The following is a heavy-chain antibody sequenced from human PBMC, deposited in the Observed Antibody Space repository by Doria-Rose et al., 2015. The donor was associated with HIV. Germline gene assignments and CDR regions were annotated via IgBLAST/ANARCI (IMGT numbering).Heavy chain of an antibody. D-gene: IGHD6-13*01. Sequence: LVQSGAEVKKPGESLKISCKGSGYSFSRNWIGWVRQMPGRGLEWMGIIYPDDSDTRYRPSFQGQVTISADKSISTAYLQWSRLKASDTAMYYCTSGSSWYSFDYWGQGTLVTVSS. CDR3: TSGSSWYSFDY. J-gene: IGHJ4*02. CDR1: GYSFSRNW. CDR2: IYPDDSDT. V-gene: IGHV5-51*01.